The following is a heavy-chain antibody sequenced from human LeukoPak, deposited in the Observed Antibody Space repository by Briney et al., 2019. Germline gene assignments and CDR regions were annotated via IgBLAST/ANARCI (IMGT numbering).Heavy chain of an antibody. CDR3: ARLMVRGVRAFDP. D-gene: IGHD3-10*01. V-gene: IGHV4-39*01. CDR1: GGPFSSSRYY. CDR2: IYYSGIT. Sequence: SETLSLTCTVSGGPFSSSRYYWARIRQPPGKGLVWFGCIYYSGITYYNRSLTSRVTICVDTSKNQFSLKLSYVPAADTALYYCARLMVRGVRAFDPWGEGTLVTVSS. J-gene: IGHJ5*02.